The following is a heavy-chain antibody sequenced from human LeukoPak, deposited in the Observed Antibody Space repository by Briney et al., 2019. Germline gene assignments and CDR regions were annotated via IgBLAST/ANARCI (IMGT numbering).Heavy chain of an antibody. CDR1: GFTFSSYW. CDR3: ARGSYSISN. D-gene: IGHD4-11*01. J-gene: IGHJ4*02. Sequence: GGSLRLSCAASGFTFSSYWMSWVRQAPGKGLEWVANIKQDGSEKYYVDSVKGRFTISRDNSKNMLYLQMNSLRAEDTALYYCARGSYSISNWGQGTLVTVSS. V-gene: IGHV3-7*03. CDR2: IKQDGSEK.